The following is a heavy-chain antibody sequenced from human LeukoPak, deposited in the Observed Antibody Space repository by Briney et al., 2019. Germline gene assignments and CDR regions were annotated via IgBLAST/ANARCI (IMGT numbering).Heavy chain of an antibody. J-gene: IGHJ4*02. D-gene: IGHD1-26*01. CDR1: GFTFSSYE. Sequence: GGSLRLSCAASGFTFSSYEMNWVHQTPGKGLEWVSYISNSGSTIYYADSVKGRFTISRDNAKNSLYLQMNSLRAEDTAVYYCASSGNYRIYYFDYWGQGTLVTVSS. CDR2: ISNSGSTI. V-gene: IGHV3-48*03. CDR3: ASSGNYRIYYFDY.